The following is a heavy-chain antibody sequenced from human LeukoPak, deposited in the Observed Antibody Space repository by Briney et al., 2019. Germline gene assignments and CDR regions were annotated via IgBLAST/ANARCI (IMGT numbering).Heavy chain of an antibody. CDR2: IKQDGSEK. Sequence: GGSLRLSCAASGFTFSSYSMNWVRQAPGKGLEWVANIKQDGSEKYYVDSVKGRFTISRDNAKNSLYLQMNSLRAEDTAVYYCARRASEDYYDSSGYGDAFDIWGQGTTVTVSS. CDR3: ARRASEDYYDSSGYGDAFDI. D-gene: IGHD3-22*01. J-gene: IGHJ3*02. V-gene: IGHV3-7*01. CDR1: GFTFSSYS.